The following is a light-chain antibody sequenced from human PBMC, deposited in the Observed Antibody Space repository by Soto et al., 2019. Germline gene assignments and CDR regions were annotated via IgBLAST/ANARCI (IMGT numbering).Light chain of an antibody. CDR1: QSVSSN. V-gene: IGKV3-15*01. CDR3: QQYNNWPPGT. Sequence: EIVMTQSPATLSVSPGERATLSCRASQSVSSNLAWYQQKPGQALRLLIYGASTRATGIPARFSGSGSGTEFTLTISSLQSEDFAVYYCQQYNNWPPGTFGQGTKVEIK. CDR2: GAS. J-gene: IGKJ1*01.